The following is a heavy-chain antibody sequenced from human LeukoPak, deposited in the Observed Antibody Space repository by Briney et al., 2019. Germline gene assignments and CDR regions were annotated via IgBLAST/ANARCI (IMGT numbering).Heavy chain of an antibody. CDR3: ASTWIQLWFLFDY. D-gene: IGHD5-18*01. J-gene: IGHJ4*02. Sequence: ASVKVSCKASVGTFSSYAISWVRQAPGQGLEWMGGIIPIFGTANYAQKFQGRVTITADESTSTAYMELSSLRSEDTAVYYCASTWIQLWFLFDYWGQGTLVTVSS. CDR1: VGTFSSYA. CDR2: IIPIFGTA. V-gene: IGHV1-69*01.